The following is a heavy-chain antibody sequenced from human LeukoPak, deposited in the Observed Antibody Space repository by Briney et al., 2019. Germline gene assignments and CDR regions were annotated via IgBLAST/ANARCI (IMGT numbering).Heavy chain of an antibody. CDR1: GYTFTAYY. V-gene: IGHV1-2*02. Sequence: ASVKVSCKGSGYTFTAYYMGWVRQAPGQGLEWMGRINPNSGGTNYAQKFQGRATMTGDTSISTAYMELSGLTSDDTAVYYCASGLGGNYPGNWGQGTQVTVSS. CDR2: INPNSGGT. J-gene: IGHJ4*02. CDR3: ASGLGGNYPGN. D-gene: IGHD2-21*01.